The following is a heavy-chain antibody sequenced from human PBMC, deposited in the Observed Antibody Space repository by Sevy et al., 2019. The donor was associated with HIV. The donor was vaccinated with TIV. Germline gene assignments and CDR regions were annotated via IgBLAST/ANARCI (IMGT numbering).Heavy chain of an antibody. CDR3: ASSPGGIAAAANWFDP. CDR1: GGSISSYY. CDR2: IYYSGST. D-gene: IGHD6-13*01. J-gene: IGHJ5*02. Sequence: SETLSLTCTVSGGSISSYYWSWIRQPPGKGLEWIGYIYYSGSTNYIPSLKSRVTISVDTSKNQFSLKLSSVTAADTAVYYCASSPGGIAAAANWFDPWGQGTLVTVSS. V-gene: IGHV4-59*01.